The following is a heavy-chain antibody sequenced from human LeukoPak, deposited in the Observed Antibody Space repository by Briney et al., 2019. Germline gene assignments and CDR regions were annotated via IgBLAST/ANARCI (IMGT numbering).Heavy chain of an antibody. D-gene: IGHD3-9*01. CDR2: IWYDGSNK. CDR1: GFTFSSYG. J-gene: IGHJ4*02. V-gene: IGHV3-33*01. CDR3: AREVPSDELRYFDWLFPGAGYFDY. Sequence: PGGSLRPSCAASGFTFSSYGMHWVRQAPGKGLEWVAVIWYDGSNKYYADSVKGRFTISRDNSKNTLYLQMNSLRAEDTAVYYCAREVPSDELRYFDWLFPGAGYFDYWGQGTLVTVSS.